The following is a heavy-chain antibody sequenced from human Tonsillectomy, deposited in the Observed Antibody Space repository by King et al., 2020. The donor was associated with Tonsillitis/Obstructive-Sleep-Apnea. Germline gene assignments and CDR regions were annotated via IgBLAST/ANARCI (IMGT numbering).Heavy chain of an antibody. V-gene: IGHV4-59*08. CDR2: IYYSGSA. CDR1: GDSISSYY. J-gene: IGHJ4*02. Sequence: VQLQESGPGLVKPSETLSLTCTVSGDSISSYYWSWIRQPPGKGLEWIGYIYYSGSANYNSSLKSRVTISVDTSKNQFSLKLSSVTAADTAVYYCARAPFSGSFLDYWGQGTLVTVSS. CDR3: ARAPFSGSFLDY. D-gene: IGHD1-26*01.